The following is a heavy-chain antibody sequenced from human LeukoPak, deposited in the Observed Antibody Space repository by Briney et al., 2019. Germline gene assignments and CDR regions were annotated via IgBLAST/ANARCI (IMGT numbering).Heavy chain of an antibody. CDR2: ISSSSSTI. CDR3: ARVSNPSWDYYYMDV. J-gene: IGHJ6*03. V-gene: IGHV3-48*04. D-gene: IGHD2/OR15-2a*01. Sequence: GGSLRLSCTASGFTLSTYSMSWVRQAPGKGLEWILYISSSSSTIYYADSVKGRFTISRDNAKNSLYLQMNSLRAEDTAVYYCARVSNPSWDYYYMDVWGKGTTVTVSS. CDR1: GFTLSTYS.